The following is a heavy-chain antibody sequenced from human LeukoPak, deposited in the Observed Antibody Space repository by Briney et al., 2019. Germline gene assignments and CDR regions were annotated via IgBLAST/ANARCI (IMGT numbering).Heavy chain of an antibody. CDR1: GYTLTELS. V-gene: IGHV1-24*01. D-gene: IGHD3-10*01. J-gene: IGHJ5*02. CDR3: ATVGSGYYYGSGSYYKT. Sequence: ASAKVSCKVSGYTLTELSMHWVRQAPGKGLEWMGGFDPEDGETIYAQKFQGRVTMTEDTSTDTAYMELSSLRSEDTAVYYCATVGSGYYYGSGSYYKTWGQGTLVTVSS. CDR2: FDPEDGET.